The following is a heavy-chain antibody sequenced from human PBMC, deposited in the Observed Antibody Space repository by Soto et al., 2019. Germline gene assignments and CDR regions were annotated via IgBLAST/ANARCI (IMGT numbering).Heavy chain of an antibody. CDR2: IYPEDSKI. CDR3: VRHPEKGGRLVSAFDI. D-gene: IGHD3-16*01. V-gene: IGHV5-51*01. CDR1: GYTFTNYW. Sequence: GESLKISCQGSGYTFTNYWVGWVRQMPGQGLEWLAVIYPEDSKITYSPSFQGHVTISVDKSINTAYLEWSSLKASDSAMYFCVRHPEKGGRLVSAFDIWGQGTMVTVSS. J-gene: IGHJ3*02.